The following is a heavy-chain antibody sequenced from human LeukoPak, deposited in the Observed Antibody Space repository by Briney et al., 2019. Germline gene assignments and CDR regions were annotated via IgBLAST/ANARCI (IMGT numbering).Heavy chain of an antibody. V-gene: IGHV3-72*01. Sequence: GGSLRLSCAASGFTFSDHYMDWVRQAPGKGLEWVGRTRNKANCYTTEYAASVKGRFTISRDDSKNSLYLQMNSLKTEDTAVYYCARAAVRGVRLDAFDIWGQGTMVTVSS. CDR3: ARAAVRGVRLDAFDI. CDR2: TRNKANCYTT. CDR1: GFTFSDHY. D-gene: IGHD3-10*01. J-gene: IGHJ3*02.